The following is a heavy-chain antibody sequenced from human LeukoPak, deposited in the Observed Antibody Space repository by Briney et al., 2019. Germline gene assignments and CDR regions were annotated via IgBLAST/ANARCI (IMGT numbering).Heavy chain of an antibody. CDR2: ISGSGGTT. J-gene: IGHJ4*02. V-gene: IGHV3-23*01. Sequence: GGSLRRSCAASGFSFSSYAMNWVRKAPGQGLEWVSGISGSGGTTYYADSEKGRLTISRDNSKHTLYLQMNSLGAEDMAVYYSAKSFPAYSSSFDYWGQGTLVTVSS. D-gene: IGHD6-13*01. CDR1: GFSFSSYA. CDR3: AKSFPAYSSSFDY.